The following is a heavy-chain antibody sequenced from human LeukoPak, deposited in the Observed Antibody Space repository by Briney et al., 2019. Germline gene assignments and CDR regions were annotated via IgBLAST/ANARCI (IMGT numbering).Heavy chain of an antibody. J-gene: IGHJ4*02. D-gene: IGHD6-19*01. Sequence: GGSLRLSCAASGFTFSSYWMHWVRQVPGKGLVWVSRINSDGSSTSYADSVKGRFTTSRDNAKNTLYVQMNSLRAEDTAVYYCCVPAGYSSGWGQGTLVTVSS. V-gene: IGHV3-74*01. CDR2: INSDGSST. CDR1: GFTFSSYW. CDR3: CVPAGYSSG.